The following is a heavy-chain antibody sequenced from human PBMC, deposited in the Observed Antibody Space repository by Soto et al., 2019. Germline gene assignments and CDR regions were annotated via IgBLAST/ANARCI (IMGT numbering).Heavy chain of an antibody. D-gene: IGHD3-22*01. CDR1: GYTFTSYG. Sequence: ASVKVSCKASGYTFTSYGISWVRQAPGQGLEWMGWISAYNGNTNYAQKLQGRVTMTTDTSTSTAYMELRSLRSDDTAVYYCATRLNYYDSSGFPEAFDIWGQGTMVTGS. V-gene: IGHV1-18*01. J-gene: IGHJ3*02. CDR3: ATRLNYYDSSGFPEAFDI. CDR2: ISAYNGNT.